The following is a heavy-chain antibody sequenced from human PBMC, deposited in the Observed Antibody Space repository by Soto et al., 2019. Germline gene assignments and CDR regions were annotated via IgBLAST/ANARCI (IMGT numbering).Heavy chain of an antibody. D-gene: IGHD3-3*01. Sequence: QVQLVESGGGVVQPGRSLRLSCAASGFTFSSYGMHWVRQAPGKGLEWVAVISYDGSNKYYADSVKGRFTISRDNSKNALYLQMNSLRAEDTAVYYCAKPVLEWLSGPRYSYYYGMDVWGQGTTVTVSS. CDR3: AKPVLEWLSGPRYSYYYGMDV. CDR2: ISYDGSNK. J-gene: IGHJ6*02. V-gene: IGHV3-30*18. CDR1: GFTFSSYG.